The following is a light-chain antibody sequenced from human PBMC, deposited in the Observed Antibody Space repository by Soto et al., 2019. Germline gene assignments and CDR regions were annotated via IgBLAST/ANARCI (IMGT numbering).Light chain of an antibody. Sequence: QSVLTQPPSASGSPGQSVAISYTGTSSDVGGYDYVSWYQQHPGKAPKLMLYDVSKRPSGVPDRFSGSKSGNTASLTVSGLQAEDEADYYCSSYAGTYIVFGTGTKLTVL. CDR2: DVS. CDR3: SSYAGTYIV. V-gene: IGLV2-8*01. CDR1: SSDVGGYDY. J-gene: IGLJ1*01.